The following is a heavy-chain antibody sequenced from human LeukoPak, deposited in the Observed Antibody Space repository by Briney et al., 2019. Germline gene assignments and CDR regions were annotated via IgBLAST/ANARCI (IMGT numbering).Heavy chain of an antibody. CDR3: ARSAGDIGAFDI. J-gene: IGHJ2*01. Sequence: ASVKVSCKASGYTFTGYYMHWVRQAPGQGLEWMGWINPNSGGTNYAQKFQGRVTMTRDTSISTAYMELSRLRSDDTAVYYCARSAGDIGAFDIWGRGTLVTVSS. CDR1: GYTFTGYY. CDR2: INPNSGGT. D-gene: IGHD2-15*01. V-gene: IGHV1-2*02.